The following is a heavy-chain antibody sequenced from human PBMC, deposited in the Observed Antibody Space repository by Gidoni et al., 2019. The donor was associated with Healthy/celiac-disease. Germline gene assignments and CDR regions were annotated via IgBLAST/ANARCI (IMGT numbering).Heavy chain of an antibody. Sequence: EVQLVESGGGWIQPGGSLRLSCAASGFTVSSKYQSWVRQAPGKGLAWVSVIYSGGSTYYADSLKGRFTISRDNSQNTLYLQINSLRAEDTAVSYCARGDCSSTSFYYFDFWGQGTLVTVSS. CDR2: IYSGGST. CDR1: GFTVSSKY. CDR3: ARGDCSSTSFYYFDF. V-gene: IGHV3-53*01. J-gene: IGHJ4*02. D-gene: IGHD2-2*01.